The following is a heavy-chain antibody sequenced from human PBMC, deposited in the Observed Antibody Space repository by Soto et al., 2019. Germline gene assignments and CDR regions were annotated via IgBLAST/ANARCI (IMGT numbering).Heavy chain of an antibody. V-gene: IGHV1-18*01. Sequence: QVQLVQSGDEVNKPGASVKVSCKASGYTFTRYGISGLRQAPGQGLEWMGWISAYNGNTNYAQKRQGRVTMTTDTSTSTAYMELRRLRSDDTAVYYCARDNGVIYYYWGPGTLVTVS. D-gene: IGHD2-8*01. CDR2: ISAYNGNT. CDR1: GYTFTRYG. J-gene: IGHJ4*02. CDR3: ARDNGVIYYY.